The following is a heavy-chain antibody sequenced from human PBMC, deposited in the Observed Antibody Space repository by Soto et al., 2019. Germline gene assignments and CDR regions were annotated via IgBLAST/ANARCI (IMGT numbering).Heavy chain of an antibody. V-gene: IGHV1-69*15. J-gene: IGHJ4*02. CDR1: GGTFSNYP. Sequence: QVQLVQSGAEVKKPGSSVRVSCKATGGTFSNYPISWVRQAPGQGLEWMGRIISIFGSANYAQKFQGRVTINADESSSTADMELSVLRSEDTAMYYCVLAVAGAGDYWGQGTLVTVSS. D-gene: IGHD6-19*01. CDR3: VLAVAGAGDY. CDR2: IISIFGSA.